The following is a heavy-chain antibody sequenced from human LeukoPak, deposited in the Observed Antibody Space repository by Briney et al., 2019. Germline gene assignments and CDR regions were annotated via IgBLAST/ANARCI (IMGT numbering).Heavy chain of an antibody. CDR2: IYHTGST. Sequence: NASETLSLTCTVSGYSISSGYYSGWIRQPPGKGLEWIGNIYHTGSTYYNPSLKSRVTISVDTSKNQFSLKLSSVTAADTAVYYCARGVTMIGRLRFDPWGQGTLVTVSS. D-gene: IGHD3-22*01. CDR1: GYSISSGYY. V-gene: IGHV4-38-2*02. J-gene: IGHJ5*02. CDR3: ARGVTMIGRLRFDP.